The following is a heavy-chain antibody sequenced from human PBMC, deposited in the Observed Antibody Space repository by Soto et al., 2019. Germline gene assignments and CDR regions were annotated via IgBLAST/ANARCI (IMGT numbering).Heavy chain of an antibody. CDR3: ARTYDPVTSGMDV. Sequence: PGGSMRVRWGVVWGTFVECGGRRVRKDPGKGPGWVSSFNWNGNYIHYADSVKGRFTISRDNAKNSLYLQMNSLRDEDTAVYYGARTYDPVTSGMDVWGQGPTVTVSS. V-gene: IGHV3-20*04. J-gene: IGHJ6*02. CDR2: FNWNGNYI. CDR1: WGTFVECG. D-gene: IGHD4-4*01.